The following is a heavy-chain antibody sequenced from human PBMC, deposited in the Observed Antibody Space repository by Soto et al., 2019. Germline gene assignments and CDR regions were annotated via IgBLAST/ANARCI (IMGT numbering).Heavy chain of an antibody. CDR1: GFTFSSYG. Sequence: QVQLVESGGGVVQPGRSLRLSCAASGFTFSSYGMHWVRQAPGKGLEWVAVIWYDGSNKYYADSVKGRFTISRDNSKNTLYLQMNSLRAEDTAVYYCARRGYYYGMDVWGQGTTVTVSS. V-gene: IGHV3-33*01. CDR3: ARRGYYYGMDV. J-gene: IGHJ6*02. CDR2: IWYDGSNK.